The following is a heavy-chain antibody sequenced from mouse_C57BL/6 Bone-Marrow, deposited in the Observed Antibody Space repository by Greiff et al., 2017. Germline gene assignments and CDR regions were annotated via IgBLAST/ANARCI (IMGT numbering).Heavy chain of an antibody. CDR2: ISYDGSN. CDR3: ARRWTTVVGRYAMDY. Sequence: EVQLQESGPGLVKPSQSLSLTCSVTGYSITSGYYWNWIRQFPGNKLEWMGYISYDGSNNYNPSLKNRISITRDTSKNQFFLKLNSVTTEDTATYYCARRWTTVVGRYAMDYWGQGTSVTVSS. D-gene: IGHD1-1*01. J-gene: IGHJ4*01. V-gene: IGHV3-6*01. CDR1: GYSITSGYY.